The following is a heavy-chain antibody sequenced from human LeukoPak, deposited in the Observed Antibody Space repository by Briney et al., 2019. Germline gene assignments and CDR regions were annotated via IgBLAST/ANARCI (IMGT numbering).Heavy chain of an antibody. CDR1: GFSVSDYF. D-gene: IGHD4-17*01. CDR3: ARGRASTTMFAY. Sequence: GGSLRLSCAASGFSVSDYFMAWVRQAPGKGLQWVSHIDRGGVTEDADSVKGRFTGSRDTSRNILYLQMSSLRADDTAMYHCARGRASTTMFAYSGQGTLVTVSS. V-gene: IGHV3-53*01. J-gene: IGHJ4*02. CDR2: IDRGGVT.